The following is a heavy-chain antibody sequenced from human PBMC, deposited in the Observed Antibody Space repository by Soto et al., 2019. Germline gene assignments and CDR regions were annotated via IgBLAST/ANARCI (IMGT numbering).Heavy chain of an antibody. V-gene: IGHV4-39*01. CDR2: MSYSGST. J-gene: IGHJ5*02. Sequence: SETLSLTCTVSGGSISKSSYYWVCIRQPPGKGLEWVGSMSYSGSTYYNPSLKSRVAISVDTSKNQLSLQVSSVTAADTAVYYCSRRAPEGFDPWGQGTLVTVSS. CDR3: SRRAPEGFDP. CDR1: GGSISKSSYY.